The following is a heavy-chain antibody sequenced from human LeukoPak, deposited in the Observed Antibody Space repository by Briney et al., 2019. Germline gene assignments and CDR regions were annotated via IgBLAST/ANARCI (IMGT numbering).Heavy chain of an antibody. D-gene: IGHD6-13*01. V-gene: IGHV1-2*02. J-gene: IGHJ4*02. CDR2: INPNTGGS. Sequence: AASVKVSCKSSGYTFTDDYIHWLRQAHGQGLEWMGWINPNTGGSRFAQKFQGRVTMTRDTSISTAYMELSRLRSDDTAVYYCARAQSWSPNFDYWGQGTLVTVSS. CDR3: ARAQSWSPNFDY. CDR1: GYTFTDDY.